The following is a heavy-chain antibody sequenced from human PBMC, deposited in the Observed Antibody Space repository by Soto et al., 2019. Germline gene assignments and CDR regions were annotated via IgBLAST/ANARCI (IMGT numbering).Heavy chain of an antibody. CDR1: GFFFSDSY. CDR3: ARGGGTYYNGASFDH. V-gene: IGHV3-11*05. CDR2: ISTSSRYT. D-gene: IGHD3-10*01. J-gene: IGHJ4*01. Sequence: QVPLVESGGGMVKSGGSLRLSCAASGFFFSDSYMSWIRQAPGKGLEYVSYISTSSRYTNYADSVRGRFTISRDNAKNSLYLQMNSLRDEDTAVYYCARGGGTYYNGASFDHWGHGTLVVVSS.